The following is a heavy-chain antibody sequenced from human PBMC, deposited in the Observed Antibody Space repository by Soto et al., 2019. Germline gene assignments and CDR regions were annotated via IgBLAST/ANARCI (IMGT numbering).Heavy chain of an antibody. CDR1: GFTLSAYW. D-gene: IGHD3-10*01. CDR2: INGNGRIT. J-gene: IGHJ4*02. Sequence: GGSLRLSCVASGFTLSAYWMHWVRQAPGKGPVWVSRINGNGRITIYADSVKGRFTISRDNAKNTLYLQMNSLRAEDTAVYYCAKGAGLLWFGELELIDFWGPGTLVTVSS. CDR3: AKGAGLLWFGELELIDF. V-gene: IGHV3-74*01.